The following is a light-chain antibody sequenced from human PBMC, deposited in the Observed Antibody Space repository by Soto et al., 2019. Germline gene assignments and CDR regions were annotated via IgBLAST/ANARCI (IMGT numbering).Light chain of an antibody. J-gene: IGLJ3*02. CDR2: EVS. CDR1: SSEVGGYNF. V-gene: IGLV2-14*01. Sequence: QSALTQPASVSGSPGQAITISCTGTSSEVGGYNFVSWFHQHPGKAPKLMIYEVSDRPSGVSSRFSGSKSGNTASLSISGLQAEEEADYYCSSYSRANSIVFGGGTKVTVL. CDR3: SSYSRANSIV.